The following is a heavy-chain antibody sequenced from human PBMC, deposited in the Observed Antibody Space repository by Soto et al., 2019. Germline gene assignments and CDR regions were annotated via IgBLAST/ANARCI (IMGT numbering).Heavy chain of an antibody. CDR3: ARGWNYIPDY. CDR1: GFTFSSYG. Sequence: GGSLRLSCAASGFTFSSYGMNWVHQAPGKGLEWVSSISSSSSYIYYADSVRGRFTISRDNAKNSLYLQMNSLRAEDTAVYYCARGWNYIPDYWGQGTLVTVSS. J-gene: IGHJ4*02. V-gene: IGHV3-21*01. D-gene: IGHD1-7*01. CDR2: ISSSSSYI.